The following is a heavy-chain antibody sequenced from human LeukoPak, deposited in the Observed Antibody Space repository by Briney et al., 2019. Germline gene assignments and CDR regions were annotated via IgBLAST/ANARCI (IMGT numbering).Heavy chain of an antibody. J-gene: IGHJ6*02. CDR1: GECVGIGC. Sequence: EALSWTCAVSGECVGIGCRRWIRKTAGKGLEWIGRIYTSGSTNYNPSLKSRVIMSVDTSKNQFSLKLSSVTAADTAVYYCARSNDFWSGEYYYYGMDVWGQGTTVTVSS. V-gene: IGHV4-4*07. CDR2: IYTSGST. CDR3: ARSNDFWSGEYYYYGMDV. D-gene: IGHD3-3*01.